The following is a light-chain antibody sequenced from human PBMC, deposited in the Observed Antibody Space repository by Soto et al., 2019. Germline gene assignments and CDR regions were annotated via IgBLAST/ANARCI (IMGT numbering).Light chain of an antibody. CDR2: DVS. CDR1: SSDVGAYNY. V-gene: IGLV2-11*01. J-gene: IGLJ1*01. Sequence: QSALTQPRSVSGSPGQSGTISCTGTSSDVGAYNYVSWYQQHPGKAPKFMIYDVSKRPSGVPDRFSGSKSGNTASLTISGLQAEDEADYYCCSYAGTYSYVFGSGTKLTVL. CDR3: CSYAGTYSYV.